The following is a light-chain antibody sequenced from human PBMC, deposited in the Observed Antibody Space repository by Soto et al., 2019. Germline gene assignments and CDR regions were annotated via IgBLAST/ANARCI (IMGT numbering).Light chain of an antibody. Sequence: QSVLTQPPSASGTPGQRVTISCPGSSSNIGSNTVNWYQQLPGTAPKLLIYSNNQRPSGVPDRFSGSKSGTSASLAISGLQSEDEADYYCAAWDDSLNGWVFGTGTKLTVL. V-gene: IGLV1-44*01. J-gene: IGLJ1*01. CDR1: SSNIGSNT. CDR2: SNN. CDR3: AAWDDSLNGWV.